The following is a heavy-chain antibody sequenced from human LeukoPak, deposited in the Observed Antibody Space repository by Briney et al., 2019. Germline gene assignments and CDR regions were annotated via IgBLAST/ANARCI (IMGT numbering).Heavy chain of an antibody. CDR1: GFTFSSYS. CDR3: ARALPYSNIGADY. Sequence: PGGSLRLSCAASGFTFSSYSMNWVRQAPGKGLVWVSSISSSSSYIYYEDSVKGRFTISRDNAKNSLYLQMNSLRAEDTSVYYCARALPYSNIGADYWGQGTLVTVSS. D-gene: IGHD4-11*01. J-gene: IGHJ4*02. CDR2: ISSSSSYI. V-gene: IGHV3-21*01.